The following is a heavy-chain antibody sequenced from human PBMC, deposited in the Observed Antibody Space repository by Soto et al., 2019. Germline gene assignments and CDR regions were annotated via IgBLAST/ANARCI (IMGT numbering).Heavy chain of an antibody. Sequence: QVQLVQSGAEVKEPGASVKISCKASGYTFTTYHIHWVRQAPGQGLDWMGMIDPIGGNTGYARKCQDRVARARDTSTGTAYIEVTSLTFDDTAMYFCVRGYCTNSASCEGAFQHWGQGTLVTVSS. CDR3: VRGYCTNSASCEGAFQH. CDR2: IDPIGGNT. V-gene: IGHV1-46*01. D-gene: IGHD2-8*01. CDR1: GYTFTTYH. J-gene: IGHJ1*01.